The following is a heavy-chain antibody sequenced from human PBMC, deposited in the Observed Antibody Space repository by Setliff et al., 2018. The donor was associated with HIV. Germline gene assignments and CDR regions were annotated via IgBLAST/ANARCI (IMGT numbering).Heavy chain of an antibody. CDR1: GFAVSGSY. CDR2: IYSDGST. CDR3: AKDYTATFWEYNWFDL. D-gene: IGHD3-3*01. V-gene: IGHV3-53*01. Sequence: GGSLRLSCAASGFAVSGSYMSWVRQAPGKGLEWVSTIYSDGSTYHADSVKGRFTLSRDNSKDILSLQMNSVRAEDTGLYFCAKDYTATFWEYNWFDLWGQGILVTVSS. J-gene: IGHJ5*02.